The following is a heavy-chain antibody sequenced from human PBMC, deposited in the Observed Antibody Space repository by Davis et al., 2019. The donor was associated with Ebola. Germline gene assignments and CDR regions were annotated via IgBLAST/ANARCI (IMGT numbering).Heavy chain of an antibody. CDR3: AKGLGSSGWYYFDY. D-gene: IGHD6-19*01. CDR2: ISGSGDST. J-gene: IGHJ4*02. V-gene: IGHV3-23*01. CDR1: GFTFSSYA. Sequence: GGSLRLSCAASGFTFSSYAMNWVRQAPGKGLEWVSAISGSGDSTYFADSVKGRFTISRDNSKNTLYLQMNSLRAEDTAVYYCAKGLGSSGWYYFDYWGQGTLVTVSS.